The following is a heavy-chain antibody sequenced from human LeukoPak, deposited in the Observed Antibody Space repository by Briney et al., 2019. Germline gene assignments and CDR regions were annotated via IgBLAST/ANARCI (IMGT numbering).Heavy chain of an antibody. CDR1: GGSISSYY. CDR3: ARRGDYGDHYFDY. CDR2: IYTSAST. J-gene: IGHJ4*02. D-gene: IGHD4-17*01. V-gene: IGHV4-4*09. Sequence: PSETLSLTCTVSGGSISSYYWSWIRQPPGKGLEWIGYIYTSASTNYNPSLKSRVTISVDTSKNQFSLKLSSVTAADTAAYYCARRGDYGDHYFDYWGQGTLVTVSS.